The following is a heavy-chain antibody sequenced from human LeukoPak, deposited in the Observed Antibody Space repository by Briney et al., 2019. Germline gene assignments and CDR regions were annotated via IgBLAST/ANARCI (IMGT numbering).Heavy chain of an antibody. CDR3: AGSLRYFDWLLF. Sequence: ASVKVSCKASGYTFTSYYMHWVRQAPGQGLEWMGIINPSGGSTSYAQKFQGRITMTRDTSTSTVYMELSSLRSEDTAVYYCAGSLRYFDWLLFWGQGTLVTVSS. J-gene: IGHJ4*02. V-gene: IGHV1-46*01. CDR2: INPSGGST. D-gene: IGHD3-9*01. CDR1: GYTFTSYY.